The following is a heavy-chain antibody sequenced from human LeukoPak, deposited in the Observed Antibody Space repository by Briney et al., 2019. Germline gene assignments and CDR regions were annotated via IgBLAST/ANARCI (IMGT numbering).Heavy chain of an antibody. J-gene: IGHJ3*02. CDR2: FDHRNT. V-gene: IGHV4-38-2*02. Sequence: SETLSLTCTVSDYSISSGYSWGWIRQPPGKGLEWIGSFDHRNTYYNPSLKSRVTISVDTSKNHFSLKLSSVTAADTAVYYCAREGGGYCSGGGCYSGASDIWGQGTMVTVSS. D-gene: IGHD2-15*01. CDR3: AREGGGYCSGGGCYSGASDI. CDR1: DYSISSGYS.